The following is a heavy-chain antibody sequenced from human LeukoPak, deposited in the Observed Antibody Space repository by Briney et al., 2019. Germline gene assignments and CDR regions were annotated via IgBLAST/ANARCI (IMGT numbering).Heavy chain of an antibody. D-gene: IGHD3-3*01. J-gene: IGHJ5*02. V-gene: IGHV4-61*02. CDR1: GGPISSGSYY. CDR3: ARVYYDFWSGYYHWFDP. CDR2: IYTSGST. Sequence: SQTLSLTCTVSGGPISSGSYYWSWIRQPAGKGLEWIGRIYTSGSTNYNPSLKSRVTISVDTSKNQFSLKLSSVTAADTAVYHCARVYYDFWSGYYHWFDPWGQGTLVTVSS.